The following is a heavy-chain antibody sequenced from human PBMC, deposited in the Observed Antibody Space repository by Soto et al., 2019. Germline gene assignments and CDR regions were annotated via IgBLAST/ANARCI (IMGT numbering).Heavy chain of an antibody. CDR3: ARSGYSSSWSSGSHFYGMDV. J-gene: IGHJ6*02. D-gene: IGHD6-13*01. Sequence: PGGSLRLSCAASGFTFSSYDMHWFRQATGKGLEWVSAIGTAGDTYYPGSVKGRFTISRENAKNSLYLQMNSLRAGDTAVYYCARSGYSSSWSSGSHFYGMDVWGQGTTVTVSS. CDR2: IGTAGDT. CDR1: GFTFSSYD. V-gene: IGHV3-13*01.